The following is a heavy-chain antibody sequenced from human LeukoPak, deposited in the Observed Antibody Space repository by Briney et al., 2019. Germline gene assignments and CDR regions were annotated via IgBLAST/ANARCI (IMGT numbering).Heavy chain of an antibody. V-gene: IGHV3-23*01. D-gene: IGHD6-19*01. CDR1: GFTFSSYV. J-gene: IGHJ4*02. CDR2: INDGGDNK. Sequence: GGSLRLSCAASGFTFSSYVMHWVRQAPGKGLEWVSAINDGGDNKQYTDSVKGRFTISRDNSKNTLYLQMNSLRADDTAVYYCAKSSRYGTGWYGRIDYWGQGMLVTVSS. CDR3: AKSSRYGTGWYGRIDY.